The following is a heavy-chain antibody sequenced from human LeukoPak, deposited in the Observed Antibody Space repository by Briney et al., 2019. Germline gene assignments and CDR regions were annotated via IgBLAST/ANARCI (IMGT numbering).Heavy chain of an antibody. CDR1: GFTFDDYA. D-gene: IGHD5-18*01. CDR2: ISWNSGSI. V-gene: IGHV3-9*01. J-gene: IGHJ4*02. Sequence: GRSLRLSCAASGFTFDDYAMHWDRQAPGKGLEWASGISWNSGSIGYADSVKGRFTISRDNAKNSLYLQMNSLRAEDTALYYCAKDRGFVQLWYFDYWGQGTLVTVSS. CDR3: AKDRGFVQLWYFDY.